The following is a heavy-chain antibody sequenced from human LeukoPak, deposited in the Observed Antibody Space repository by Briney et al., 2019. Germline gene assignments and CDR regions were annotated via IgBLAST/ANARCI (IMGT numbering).Heavy chain of an antibody. CDR2: IYYSGST. Sequence: SETLSLTCTVSGGSISSSSYYWGWIRQPPGKGLEWIGSIYYSGSTYYNSSLKSRVTISVDKSKNQFSLNLNSVTAADTAVYYCARGGRPSTFDLWGRGTLVSVSS. CDR1: GGSISSSSYY. V-gene: IGHV4-39*07. CDR3: ARGGRPSTFDL. D-gene: IGHD2/OR15-2a*01. J-gene: IGHJ2*01.